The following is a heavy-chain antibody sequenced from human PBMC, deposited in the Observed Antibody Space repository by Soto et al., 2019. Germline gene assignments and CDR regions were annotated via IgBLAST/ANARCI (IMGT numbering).Heavy chain of an antibody. D-gene: IGHD2-2*01. CDR3: ARGPSVTAAISFYYLDD. V-gene: IGHV6-1*01. Sequence: PPQTLSLTCFISGDSVSSNRAAWNWISQSPSRGLEWLGRTYYRSKWYNDYAVSVKSRITINPDTSKNQFSLQLNSVTPEDTAVYYCARGPSVTAAISFYYLDDWGRGTTVITSS. J-gene: IGHJ6*03. CDR2: TYYRSKWYN. CDR1: GDSVSSNRAA.